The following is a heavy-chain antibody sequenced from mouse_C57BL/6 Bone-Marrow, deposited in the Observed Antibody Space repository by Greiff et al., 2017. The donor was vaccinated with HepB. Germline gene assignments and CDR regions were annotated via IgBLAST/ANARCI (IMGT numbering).Heavy chain of an antibody. CDR2: IYPRSGNT. J-gene: IGHJ2*01. CDR3: ARSPDGYYFDY. D-gene: IGHD2-3*01. V-gene: IGHV1-81*01. Sequence: QVQLQQSGAELARPGASVKLSCKASGYTFTSYGISWVKQRTGQGLEWIGEIYPRSGNTYYNEKFKGKATLTADKSSNTAYMELRSLTSEDSAVYFCARSPDGYYFDYWGQGTTLTVSS. CDR1: GYTFTSYG.